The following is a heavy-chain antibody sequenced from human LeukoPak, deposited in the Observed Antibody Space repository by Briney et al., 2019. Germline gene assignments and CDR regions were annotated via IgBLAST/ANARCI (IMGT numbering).Heavy chain of an antibody. Sequence: SETLSLTCAVYGGSFSGYYWTWIRQPPGKGLEWIGEINHSGSTNYNPSLKSRVTISVDTSKNQFSLKLSSVTAADTATYYCANMAYDSSGYRWFDPWGQGTLVTVSS. V-gene: IGHV4-34*01. J-gene: IGHJ5*02. D-gene: IGHD3-22*01. CDR3: ANMAYDSSGYRWFDP. CDR2: INHSGST. CDR1: GGSFSGYY.